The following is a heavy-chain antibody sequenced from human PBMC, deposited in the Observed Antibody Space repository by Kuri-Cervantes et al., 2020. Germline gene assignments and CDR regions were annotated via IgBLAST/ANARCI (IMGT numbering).Heavy chain of an antibody. CDR1: GYTFTSYG. CDR2: ISAYNGNT. CDR3: ARGDCSGGSCYSRGPYYYYGMDV. D-gene: IGHD2-15*01. Sequence: ASVKVSCKASGYTFTSYGISWVRQAPGQGLEWMGWISAYNGNTNYAQKLQGRVTMTTDTSTSTAYMELRSLRPDDTAVYYCARGDCSGGSCYSRGPYYYYGMDVWGQGTTVTVSS. J-gene: IGHJ6*02. V-gene: IGHV1-18*01.